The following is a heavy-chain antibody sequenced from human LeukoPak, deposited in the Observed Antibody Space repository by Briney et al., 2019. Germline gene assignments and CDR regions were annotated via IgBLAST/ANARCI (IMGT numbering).Heavy chain of an antibody. Sequence: GGSLRLSCAASGFTFSSYEMNWVRQAPGKGLEWVSYLSSSGNTIYYADSVKGRFTISRDNAKNSLYLQMNSLRAEDTAVCYCARGGGYYGSGSLHYYYYGMDVWGQGTTVTVSS. V-gene: IGHV3-48*03. D-gene: IGHD3-10*01. CDR3: ARGGGYYGSGSLHYYYYGMDV. CDR2: LSSSGNTI. CDR1: GFTFSSYE. J-gene: IGHJ6*02.